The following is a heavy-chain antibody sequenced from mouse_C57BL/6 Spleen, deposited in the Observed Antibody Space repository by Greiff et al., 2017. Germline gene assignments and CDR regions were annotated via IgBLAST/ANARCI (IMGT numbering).Heavy chain of an antibody. CDR1: GYPFTSYW. CDR2: INPSSGYT. CDR3: ARTYDGNYDYAMDY. D-gene: IGHD2-10*01. V-gene: IGHV1-7*01. J-gene: IGHJ4*01. Sequence: VQLQESGAELAKPGASVKLSCKASGYPFTSYWMHWVKQRPGQGLEWIGYINPSSGYTKYTQKFKDKATLTADKSSSTAYMQLSSLTYEDSAVYYCARTYDGNYDYAMDYWGQGTSVTVSS.